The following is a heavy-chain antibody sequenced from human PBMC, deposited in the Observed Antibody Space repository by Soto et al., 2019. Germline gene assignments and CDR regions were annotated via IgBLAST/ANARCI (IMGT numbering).Heavy chain of an antibody. J-gene: IGHJ5*02. CDR3: ARGIATGQLDP. CDR1: GYTFTRYT. V-gene: IGHV1-3*01. D-gene: IGHD2-15*01. Sequence: AAVKVSCKASGYTFTRYTMNWVRQAPGQRLEWMGWINPDNGNTKSSQKFQDRVIITRDTSASTAYMDLSSLRSEDTAVYYCARGIATGQLDPWGQGTLVTVSS. CDR2: INPDNGNT.